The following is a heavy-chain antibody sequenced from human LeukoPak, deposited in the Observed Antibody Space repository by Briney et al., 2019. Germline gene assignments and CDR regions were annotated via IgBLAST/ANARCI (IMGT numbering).Heavy chain of an antibody. Sequence: GSVKVSCKASVYTVTRYNMHWVRQAPGQGLEWMGWINPNSGGTNYGQKFQGRVTMTRDTSISTAYMELSRLRSDDTAVYYCAADTITTAFDPWGQGTLVTVSS. CDR3: AADTITTAFDP. CDR2: INPNSGGT. J-gene: IGHJ5*02. D-gene: IGHD1-14*01. V-gene: IGHV1-2*02. CDR1: VYTVTRYN.